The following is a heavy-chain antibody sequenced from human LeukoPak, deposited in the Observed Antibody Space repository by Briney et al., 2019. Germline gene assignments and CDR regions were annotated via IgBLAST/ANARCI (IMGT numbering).Heavy chain of an antibody. D-gene: IGHD4-23*01. CDR3: ARGRPHGNDY. V-gene: IGHV3-74*01. J-gene: IGHJ4*02. Sequence: GGSLRLSCAGSGYTLSSYWMHWVRQAPGKGLVWVSRINSDGSSTAYADSVKGRFTISRDNAKNTLYLQMNSLRVEDTAVYYCARGRPHGNDYWGQGTLVTVSS. CDR2: INSDGSST. CDR1: GYTLSSYW.